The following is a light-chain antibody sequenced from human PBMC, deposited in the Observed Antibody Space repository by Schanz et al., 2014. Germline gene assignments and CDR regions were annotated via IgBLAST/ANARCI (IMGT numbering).Light chain of an antibody. CDR3: SSYTSGSTDWV. CDR2: DVI. V-gene: IGLV2-11*01. Sequence: QSALTQPRSVSGSPGQSVTISCSGTSSDIGGYNYVSWYQQYPGKGPKLVIYDVIKRPSGVPDRFSGSKSGNTASLTISGLQAEDEADYYCSSYTSGSTDWVFGGGTKLTVL. CDR1: SSDIGGYNY. J-gene: IGLJ3*02.